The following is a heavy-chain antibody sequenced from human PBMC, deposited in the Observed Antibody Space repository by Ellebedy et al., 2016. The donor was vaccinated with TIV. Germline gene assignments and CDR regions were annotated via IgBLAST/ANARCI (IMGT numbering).Heavy chain of an antibody. CDR2: INPSGGSK. CDR3: TCLQLGIADYFDY. J-gene: IGHJ4*02. CDR1: GYTFTKYY. D-gene: IGHD6-13*01. V-gene: IGHV1-46*01. Sequence: ASVKVSCKASGYTFTKYYMHWVRQAPGQGLEWMGMINPSGGSKSYAQKFQGRVTMTRDTSTSQVYMELSSLRSEDTAVYYCTCLQLGIADYFDYWGQGALVTVSS.